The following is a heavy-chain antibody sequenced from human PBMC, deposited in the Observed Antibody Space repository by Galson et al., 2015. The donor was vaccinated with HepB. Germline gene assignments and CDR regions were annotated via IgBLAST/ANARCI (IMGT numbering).Heavy chain of an antibody. V-gene: IGHV3-15*01. D-gene: IGHD3-3*01. CDR1: GFTFSNAW. CDR3: TTGLYYDFWSGYGRGAFDI. CDR2: IKSKTDGGTT. Sequence: SLRLSCAASGFTFSNAWMSWVRQAPGKGLEWVGRIKSKTDGGTTDYAAPVKGRFTISRDDSKNTLYLQMNSLKTEDTAVYYCTTGLYYDFWSGYGRGAFDIWGQGTMVTVSS. J-gene: IGHJ3*02.